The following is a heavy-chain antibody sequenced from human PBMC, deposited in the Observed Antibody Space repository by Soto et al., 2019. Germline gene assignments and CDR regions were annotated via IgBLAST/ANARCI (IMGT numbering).Heavy chain of an antibody. Sequence: GGSLRLSCAASGFTFSSYWMHWVRQAPGKGLVWVSRINSDGSSTSYANSVKGRFTISRDNAKNTLYLQMNSLRAEDTAVYYFARVDCTSCYYSAYYYYYGMDVWGQGTTVTVSS. CDR1: GFTFSSYW. V-gene: IGHV3-74*01. CDR2: INSDGSST. D-gene: IGHD2-2*01. J-gene: IGHJ6*02. CDR3: ARVDCTSCYYSAYYYYYGMDV.